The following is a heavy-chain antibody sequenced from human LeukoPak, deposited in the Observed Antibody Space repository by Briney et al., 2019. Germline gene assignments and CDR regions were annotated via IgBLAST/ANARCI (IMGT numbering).Heavy chain of an antibody. CDR2: IRSKTDGGTT. Sequence: GGSLRLSCAASGFIFSNAWMSWVRQAPGKGLDWVGRIRSKTDGGTTDHAASVKGRFTISRDDSNNMLYLQMNSLKTEDTAVYYCSTWTDLYDYWGQGTLVTVSS. CDR1: GFIFSNAW. V-gene: IGHV3-15*01. CDR3: STWTDLYDY. J-gene: IGHJ4*02. D-gene: IGHD3/OR15-3a*01.